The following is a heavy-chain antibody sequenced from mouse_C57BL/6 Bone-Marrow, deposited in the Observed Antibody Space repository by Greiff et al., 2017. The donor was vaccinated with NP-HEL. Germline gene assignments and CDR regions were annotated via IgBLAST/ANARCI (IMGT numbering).Heavy chain of an antibody. Sequence: VQLKESGPELVKPGASVKIPCKASGYTFTDYNMDWVKQSHGKSLEWIGDINPNNGGTIYNQKFKGKATLTVDKSSSTAYMELRSLTSEDTAVYYCARRGVTTVVARYWYFDVWGTGTTVTVSS. CDR2: INPNNGGT. J-gene: IGHJ1*03. CDR1: GYTFTDYN. V-gene: IGHV1-18*01. D-gene: IGHD1-1*01. CDR3: ARRGVTTVVARYWYFDV.